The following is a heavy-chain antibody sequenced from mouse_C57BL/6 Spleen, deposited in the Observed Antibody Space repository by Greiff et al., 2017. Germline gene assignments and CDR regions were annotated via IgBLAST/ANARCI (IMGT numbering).Heavy chain of an antibody. D-gene: IGHD1-1*01. CDR2: IDPNSGGT. V-gene: IGHV1-72*01. J-gene: IGHJ1*03. Sequence: QVQLQQPGAELVKPGASVKLSCKASGYTFTSYWMHWVKQRPGRGLEWIGRIDPNSGGTKYNEKFKGKATLTVDKPSSTAYMQLSSLTSEDSAVYYCARSGYYGSSYWYFDVWGTGTTVTVSA. CDR3: ARSGYYGSSYWYFDV. CDR1: GYTFTSYW.